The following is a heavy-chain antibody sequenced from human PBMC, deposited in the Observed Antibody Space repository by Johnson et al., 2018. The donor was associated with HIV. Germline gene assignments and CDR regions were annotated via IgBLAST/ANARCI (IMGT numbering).Heavy chain of an antibody. Sequence: VQLVESGGDVVQPGRSLRLSCAASGFSFSNAWMNWVRQAPGKGLEWVGRIKSKTDGGTTDYAAPVKGRFTISRDNAKNSLYLQMNSLGVEDTDVYYCAREQATLFFRASGAAFNIWGQGTMVTVSS. D-gene: IGHD3-3*01. V-gene: IGHV3-15*01. CDR2: IKSKTDGGTT. J-gene: IGHJ3*02. CDR1: GFSFSNAW. CDR3: AREQATLFFRASGAAFNI.